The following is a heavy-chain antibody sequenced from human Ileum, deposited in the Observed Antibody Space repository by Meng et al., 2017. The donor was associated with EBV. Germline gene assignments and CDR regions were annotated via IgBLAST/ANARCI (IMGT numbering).Heavy chain of an antibody. CDR1: GGSISSGGHS. V-gene: IGHV4-30-2*01. CDR2: IQHSGST. CDR3: ARAHPVVYFFDY. Sequence: QLQPQESGSGLVKPSQTLSRTCAVSGGSISSGGHSWSWIRQPPGKGLEWIGDIQHSGSTYYNPSLKSRVTISVDRSRNQFSLKLSSVTAADTAVYYCARAHPVVYFFDYWGQGTLVTVSS. J-gene: IGHJ4*02. D-gene: IGHD4-23*01.